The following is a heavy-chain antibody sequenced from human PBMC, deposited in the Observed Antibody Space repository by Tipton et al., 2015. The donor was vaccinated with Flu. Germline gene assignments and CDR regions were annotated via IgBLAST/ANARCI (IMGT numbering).Heavy chain of an antibody. CDR3: ARGGPNYYDSSGSFDY. CDR2: ISNSGSS. J-gene: IGHJ4*02. CDR1: GGSISSYH. Sequence: TLSLTCTVSGGSISSYHWSWIRQPPGKGLEWVGYISNSGSSDYNPSLKSRITLSVDTSKNQFTLKLNSVTAADTAVYYCARGGPNYYDSSGSFDYWGQGTLVTVSS. D-gene: IGHD3-22*01. V-gene: IGHV4-59*01.